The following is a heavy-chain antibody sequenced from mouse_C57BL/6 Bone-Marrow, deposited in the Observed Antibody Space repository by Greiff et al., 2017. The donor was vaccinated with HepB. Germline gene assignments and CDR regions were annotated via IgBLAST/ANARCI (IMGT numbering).Heavy chain of an antibody. CDR3: ARGDYYGSSHWYFDV. V-gene: IGHV1-69*01. D-gene: IGHD1-1*01. Sequence: QVQLQQPGAELVMPGASVKLSCKASGYTFTSYWMHWVKQRPGQGLEWIGEIDPSDSYTNYNQKFTGKSTLTVDKSSSTAYMQLSSLTSEDSAVYYCARGDYYGSSHWYFDVWGTGTTVTVSS. CDR2: IDPSDSYT. J-gene: IGHJ1*03. CDR1: GYTFTSYW.